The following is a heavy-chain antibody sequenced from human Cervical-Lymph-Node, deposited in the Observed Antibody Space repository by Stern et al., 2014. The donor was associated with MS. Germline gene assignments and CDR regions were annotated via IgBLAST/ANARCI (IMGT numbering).Heavy chain of an antibody. V-gene: IGHV3-30*18. CDR3: AKPSHYYDSSGALGYFQH. D-gene: IGHD3-22*01. Sequence: MQLVESGGGVVQPGRSLRLSCAASGFTFSDYGMHWVRQAPGKGLEWVAVISYDGSNEYYADSVKGRFTISSDNSKNTLYLQMNSLRAEDTAVYYCAKPSHYYDSSGALGYFQHWGQGTLVTVSS. CDR1: GFTFSDYG. J-gene: IGHJ1*01. CDR2: ISYDGSNE.